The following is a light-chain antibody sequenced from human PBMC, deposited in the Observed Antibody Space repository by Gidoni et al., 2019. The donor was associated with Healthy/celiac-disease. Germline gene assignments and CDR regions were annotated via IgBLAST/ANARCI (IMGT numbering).Light chain of an antibody. CDR2: EVS. Sequence: QSALTQPAPVSGSPGQSITISCTGTSSDVGSYNLVSWYQQHPGKAPKLMTHEVSKRPSGVSNRFSGSKSGNTASLTISGLQAEDEADYYCCSYAGSSPVFGGGTKLTVL. CDR3: CSYAGSSPV. CDR1: SSDVGSYNL. V-gene: IGLV2-23*02. J-gene: IGLJ2*01.